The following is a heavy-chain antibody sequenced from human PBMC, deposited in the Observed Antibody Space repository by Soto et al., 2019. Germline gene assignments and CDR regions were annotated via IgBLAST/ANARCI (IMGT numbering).Heavy chain of an antibody. CDR3: AKGLINGRWYAED. CDR1: GFTFSSCV. Sequence: EVHLLESGGGLVHPGESLRLSCGASGFTFSSCVMTWVRQAPGKGLEWVSCITDSGTGTYYADSVKGRFTISRDNSKNTMYLQMNNLRAGDTGVYYCAKGLINGRWYAEDWGQGTLVTVSS. CDR2: ITDSGTGT. D-gene: IGHD6-13*01. V-gene: IGHV3-23*01. J-gene: IGHJ4*02.